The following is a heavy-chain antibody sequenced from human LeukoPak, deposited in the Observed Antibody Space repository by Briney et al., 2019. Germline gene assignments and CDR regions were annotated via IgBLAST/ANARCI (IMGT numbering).Heavy chain of an antibody. V-gene: IGHV4-59*08. CDR3: ARVLSNYDSSGYPHAYYFDY. Sequence: SETLSLTCTVSGGSISSYYWSWIRQPPGKGLEWIGYIYYSGSTNYNPSLKSRVTISVDTSKNQFSLKLSSVTAADTAVYYCARVLSNYDSSGYPHAYYFDYWGQGTLVTVSS. J-gene: IGHJ4*02. CDR1: GGSISSYY. CDR2: IYYSGST. D-gene: IGHD3-22*01.